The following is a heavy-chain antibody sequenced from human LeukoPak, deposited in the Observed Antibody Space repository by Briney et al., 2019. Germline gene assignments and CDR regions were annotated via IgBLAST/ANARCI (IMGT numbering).Heavy chain of an antibody. V-gene: IGHV4-4*07. CDR3: ARVFGVPAAIDY. Sequence: SETLSLTCTVSGGSFTYYYWSWIRQSAGKGLEWIGRIYTSGSTKYNPSLKSRVTMLLDMSKNQFSLKLSSVTAADTAVYYCARVFGVPAAIDYWGQGTLVTVSS. J-gene: IGHJ4*02. CDR1: GGSFTYYY. D-gene: IGHD2-2*01. CDR2: IYTSGST.